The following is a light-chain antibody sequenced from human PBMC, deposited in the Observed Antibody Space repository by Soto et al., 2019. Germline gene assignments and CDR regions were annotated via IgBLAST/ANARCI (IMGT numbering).Light chain of an antibody. V-gene: IGLV2-14*01. Sequence: QSALTQPASLSGSPGQSITISCTGTSSDVCAYNYVSLCQQPRAKVPKLIVYDGSNRPSCGANRFSGAKSCNTSSLTISRLQAEDEADYSCSSYTSSSTPYVFGTGTKATVL. J-gene: IGLJ1*01. CDR2: DGS. CDR3: SSYTSSSTPYV. CDR1: SSDVCAYNY.